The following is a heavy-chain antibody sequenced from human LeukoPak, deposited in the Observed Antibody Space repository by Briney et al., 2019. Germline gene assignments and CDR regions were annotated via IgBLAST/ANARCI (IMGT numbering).Heavy chain of an antibody. CDR2: INPNSGGT. D-gene: IGHD5-18*01. Sequence: GASVKVSCKASGYTFTDYYMHWVRQAPGQGLEWMGWINPNSGGTNYAQKFQGRVTMTRDTSISTAYMELSSLRSEDTAVYYCARGYSYGSIYYYYYYMDVWGKGTTVTVSS. V-gene: IGHV1-2*02. J-gene: IGHJ6*03. CDR3: ARGYSYGSIYYYYYYMDV. CDR1: GYTFTDYY.